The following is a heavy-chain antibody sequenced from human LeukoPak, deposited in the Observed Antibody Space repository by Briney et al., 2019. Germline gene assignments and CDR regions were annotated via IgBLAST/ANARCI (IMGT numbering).Heavy chain of an antibody. CDR1: GASINSYY. Sequence: SETLSPTCNVSGASINSYYWTWIRQPAGKGLEWIGRKSTSGSTNYNPSLKSRITMSVDTSRNQFSLRLNSVTAADTAVYYCARELPAVSRSFDYWGQGTMVTVSS. D-gene: IGHD2-2*01. J-gene: IGHJ4*02. CDR3: ARELPAVSRSFDY. CDR2: KSTSGST. V-gene: IGHV4-4*07.